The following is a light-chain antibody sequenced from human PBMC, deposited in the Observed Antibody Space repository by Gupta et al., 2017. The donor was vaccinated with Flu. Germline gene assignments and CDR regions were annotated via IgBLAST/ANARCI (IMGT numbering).Light chain of an antibody. CDR2: AAS. J-gene: IGKJ2*02. CDR3: QHRNSLPST. CDR1: QDISSY. V-gene: IGKV1-9*01. Sequence: PSFLTASVGDRVTSPCRARQDISSYLEWYQQKPGKAPEFLIYAASTGKSGVPSRFSGSGSGTEFTLTIISRQREDFASYYCQHRNSLPSTFGQGTKLEIK.